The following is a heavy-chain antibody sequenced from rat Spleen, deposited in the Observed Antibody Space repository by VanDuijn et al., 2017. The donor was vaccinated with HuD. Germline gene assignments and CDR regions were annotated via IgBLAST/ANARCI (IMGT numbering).Heavy chain of an antibody. CDR3: ARAGYLRDWYFDF. CDR2: ISSDGGRN. V-gene: IGHV5-29*01. J-gene: IGHJ1*01. CDR1: GFTFSDYY. D-gene: IGHD2-2*01. Sequence: EVQLVESDGGLVQPGRSLKLSCAASGFTFSDYYMAWVRQAPTKGLEGVTTISSDGGRNFYRDSVKGRFTISRDNAKSSLYLQMDSLRSEDTATYYCARAGYLRDWYFDFWGPGTMVTVSS.